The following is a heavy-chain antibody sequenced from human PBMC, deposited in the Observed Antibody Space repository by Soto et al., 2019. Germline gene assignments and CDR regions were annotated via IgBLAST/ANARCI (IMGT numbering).Heavy chain of an antibody. CDR1: GYTFNDYA. J-gene: IGHJ2*01. CDR3: VRCYCSLGSCYACWHFDL. V-gene: IGHV1-18*01. CDR2: ISPSTGDT. Sequence: QVRLVQSGDEVKKPGASVKVSCQASGYTFNDYAVSWVRQAPGQGLESIGWISPSTGDTDQARNFQDRITMTLDTATNTAYMELRSLRSDDTAVYYCVRCYCSLGSCYACWHFDLWGRGTLVTVSS. D-gene: IGHD2-15*01.